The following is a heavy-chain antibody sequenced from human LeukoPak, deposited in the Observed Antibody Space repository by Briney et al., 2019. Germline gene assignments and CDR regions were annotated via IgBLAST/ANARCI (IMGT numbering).Heavy chain of an antibody. CDR1: GGSFSGHY. V-gene: IGHV4-34*01. Sequence: SETLSLTCAVYGGSFSGHYWTWIRQPPGKGLEWIGEINHSGSTNYNPSLKSRVTISVDTSKKHFSLKLSSVTAADTAVYYCVFKNYYDTSGYKDWGQGTLVTVSS. CDR3: VFKNYYDTSGYKD. J-gene: IGHJ4*02. CDR2: INHSGST. D-gene: IGHD3-22*01.